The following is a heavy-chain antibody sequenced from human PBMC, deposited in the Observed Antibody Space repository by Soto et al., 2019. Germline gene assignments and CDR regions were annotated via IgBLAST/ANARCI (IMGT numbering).Heavy chain of an antibody. CDR3: ARGKGTNMVRGANWFDP. CDR1: GGSIISSNW. J-gene: IGHJ5*02. V-gene: IGHV4-4*02. CDR2: IYHSGST. Sequence: PSETLSLTCAVSGGSIISSNWWSCVRQPPGKGLEWIGEIYHSGSTNYNPSLKSRVTISVDKSKNQFSLKLSSVTAADTAVYYCARGKGTNMVRGANWFDPWGQGTLVTVSS. D-gene: IGHD3-10*01.